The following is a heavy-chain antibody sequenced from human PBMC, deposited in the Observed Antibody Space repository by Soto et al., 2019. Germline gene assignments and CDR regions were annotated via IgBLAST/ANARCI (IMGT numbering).Heavy chain of an antibody. Sequence: GGSLRLSCAASGFTFSTYSMTWVRQAPGKGLEWVAHITATGGNTYYADSVRGRFTTSRDTSGNTLYLQMNSLRAEDTALYYCAKCMQAYWNYDAHHIWGQGTMVTVSS. CDR1: GFTFSTYS. V-gene: IGHV3-23*01. J-gene: IGHJ3*02. CDR3: AKCMQAYWNYDAHHI. D-gene: IGHD1-7*01. CDR2: ITATGGNT.